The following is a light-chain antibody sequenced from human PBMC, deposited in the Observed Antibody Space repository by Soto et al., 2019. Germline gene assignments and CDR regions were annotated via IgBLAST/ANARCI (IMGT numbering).Light chain of an antibody. CDR1: SSDVGAYNF. CDR3: SAYTVSRTYV. CDR2: NVY. Sequence: QSVLTQPASVSGSPGQSITISCTGTSSDVGAYNFVSWLQQHPGKAPKLMIYNVYDRPSGISYRFSGSKSGNTASLTISGLQGEDEADYYCSAYTVSRTYVFGTGTKVTVL. J-gene: IGLJ1*01. V-gene: IGLV2-14*03.